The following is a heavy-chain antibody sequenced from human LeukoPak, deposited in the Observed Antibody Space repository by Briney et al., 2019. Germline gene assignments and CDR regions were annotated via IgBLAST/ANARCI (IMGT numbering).Heavy chain of an antibody. V-gene: IGHV3-21*01. D-gene: IGHD3-10*01. CDR3: ARDYRSMVRGVTIFDP. CDR2: IIYDSSDI. J-gene: IGHJ5*02. Sequence: GGSLRLSCAASGFTFSTYGMNWVRQAPGKGLEWVSSIIYDSSDIYYADSLKGRFTISRDNAKNSLFLQMNSLRAEDTAVYYCARDYRSMVRGVTIFDPWGQGTLVTVFS. CDR1: GFTFSTYG.